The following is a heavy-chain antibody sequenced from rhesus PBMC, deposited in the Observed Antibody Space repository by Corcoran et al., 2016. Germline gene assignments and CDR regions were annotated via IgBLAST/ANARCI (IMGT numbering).Heavy chain of an antibody. Sequence: QVQLQESGPGLVKPSETRSLICAVSGGSVSGDYDWGWLRQLPGKGLRYIGYIHGSSGTTNYNPSLHSRVTISRDTARNQFSLELSSVTAADTAVYYCAKIASGWRFDYWGQGVLVTVSS. V-gene: IGHV4-76*01. CDR2: IHGSSGTT. CDR1: GGSVSGDYD. CDR3: AKIASGWRFDY. J-gene: IGHJ4*01. D-gene: IGHD6-31*01.